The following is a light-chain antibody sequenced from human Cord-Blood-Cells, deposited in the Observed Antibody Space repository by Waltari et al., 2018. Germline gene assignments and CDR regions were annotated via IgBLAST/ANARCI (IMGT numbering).Light chain of an antibody. J-gene: IGLJ1*01. V-gene: IGLV2-14*01. CDR3: SSYTSSSTYV. Sequence: QSALTQPASVSGSPGQSITISCTGTRSDVGGYNYVSWYHQHPGKAPKLMIYDVSNRPSGVSQRLSGSKSGNTAYLTISGLQAEDEAGYCCSSYTSSSTYVFGTGTKVTVL. CDR2: DVS. CDR1: RSDVGGYNY.